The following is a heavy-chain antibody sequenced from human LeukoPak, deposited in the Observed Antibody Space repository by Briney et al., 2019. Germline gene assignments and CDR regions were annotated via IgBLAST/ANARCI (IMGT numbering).Heavy chain of an antibody. CDR3: ARGPMVLLWFGEYPGGYWFDP. J-gene: IGHJ5*02. D-gene: IGHD3-10*01. Sequence: GASVKVSCKASGYTFTSYYIHWVRQAPGQGLEWMGVINPSGASTIYAQKFQGRVTMTRDMSASTVYMELSSLRSEDTAVYYCARGPMVLLWFGEYPGGYWFDPWGQGTLVTVSS. V-gene: IGHV1-46*01. CDR2: INPSGAST. CDR1: GYTFTSYY.